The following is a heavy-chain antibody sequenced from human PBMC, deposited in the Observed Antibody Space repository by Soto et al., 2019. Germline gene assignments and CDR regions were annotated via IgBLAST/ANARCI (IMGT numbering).Heavy chain of an antibody. V-gene: IGHV1-18*01. CDR1: GYNFATYG. CDR2: ISAYTGDT. J-gene: IGHJ4*02. Sequence: QVQLVQSGAEVKKPGASVKVSCKASGYNFATYGVSWVRQAPGQGLEWMGWISAYTGDTGYAQKVQGRVTLTTDASTSTADMELRSLRPDDTAVYYCARDYYHDSSSYGYFDYWGQGTLVTVSS. D-gene: IGHD3-22*01. CDR3: ARDYYHDSSSYGYFDY.